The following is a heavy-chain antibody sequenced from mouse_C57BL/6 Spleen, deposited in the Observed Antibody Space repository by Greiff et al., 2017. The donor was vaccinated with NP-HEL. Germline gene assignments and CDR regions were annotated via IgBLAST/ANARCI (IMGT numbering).Heavy chain of an antibody. CDR3: ARGGNYDGYLAWFAY. CDR2: IYPRSGNT. D-gene: IGHD2-3*01. CDR1: GYTFTSYG. V-gene: IGHV1-81*01. J-gene: IGHJ3*01. Sequence: QVQLKQSGAELARPGASVKLSCKASGYTFTSYGISWVKQRTGQGLEWIGEIYPRSGNTYYNEKFKGKATLTADKSSSTAYMELRSLTSEDSAVYFCARGGNYDGYLAWFAYWGQGTLVTVSA.